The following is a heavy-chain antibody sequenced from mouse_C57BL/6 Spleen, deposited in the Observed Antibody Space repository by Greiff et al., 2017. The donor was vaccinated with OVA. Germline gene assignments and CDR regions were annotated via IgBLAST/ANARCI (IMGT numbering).Heavy chain of an antibody. V-gene: IGHV7-3*01. Sequence: DVHLVESGGGLVQPGGSLSLSCAASGFTFTDYYMSWVRQPPGKALEWLGFIRNKANGYTTEYSASVKGRFTISRDNSQRILYLRMNALEAEDSATYYCARDSLRRVPCDYWGQGTTLTVSS. CDR1: GFTFTDYY. D-gene: IGHD2-12*01. J-gene: IGHJ2*01. CDR3: ARDSLRRVPCDY. CDR2: IRNKANGYTT.